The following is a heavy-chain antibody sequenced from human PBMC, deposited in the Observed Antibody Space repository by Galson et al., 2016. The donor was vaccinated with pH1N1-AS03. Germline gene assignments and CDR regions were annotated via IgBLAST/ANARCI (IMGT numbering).Heavy chain of an antibody. CDR3: SAENWNYKVFYGMDV. CDR2: IRSKTDGATS. J-gene: IGHJ6*02. Sequence: SLRLSCAASGFTFSNAWMSWVRQAPGKGLEWVGRIRSKTDGATSDYAAPVKGRFAISRDDSQNTLFLQMNSLKTEDTGVYSCSAENWNYKVFYGMDVSGHGTTVTVSS. CDR1: GFTFSNAW. D-gene: IGHD1-7*01. V-gene: IGHV3-15*01.